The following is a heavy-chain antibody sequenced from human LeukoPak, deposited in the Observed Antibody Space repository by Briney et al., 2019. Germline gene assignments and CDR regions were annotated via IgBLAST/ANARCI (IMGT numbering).Heavy chain of an antibody. CDR1: GGSISSYY. CDR3: ARLGYLDAFGI. V-gene: IGHV4-59*08. Sequence: KPSETLSLTCTVSGGSISSYYWSWIRQPPGKGLEWIGYIYYSGSTNYNPPLKSRVTISVDTSKNQFSLKLSSVTAADTAVYYCARLGYLDAFGIWGQGTMVTVSS. D-gene: IGHD2-2*01. J-gene: IGHJ3*02. CDR2: IYYSGST.